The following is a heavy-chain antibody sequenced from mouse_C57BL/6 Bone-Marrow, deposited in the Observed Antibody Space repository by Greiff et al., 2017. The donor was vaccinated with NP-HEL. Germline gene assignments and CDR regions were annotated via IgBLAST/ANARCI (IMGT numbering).Heavy chain of an antibody. V-gene: IGHV1-80*01. CDR3: AREGDFSRFDY. CDR1: GYAFSSYW. CDR2: IYPGDGDT. J-gene: IGHJ2*01. Sequence: QVQLQQSGAELVKPGASVKISCKASGYAFSSYWMNWVKQRPGKGLEWIGQIYPGDGDTNYNGKFKGKATLTADKSSSTAYMQLSSLTSEDSAVYFCAREGDFSRFDYWGQGTTLTVSS.